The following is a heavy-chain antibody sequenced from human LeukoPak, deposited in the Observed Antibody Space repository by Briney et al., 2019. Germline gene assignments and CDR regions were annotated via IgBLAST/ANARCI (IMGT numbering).Heavy chain of an antibody. CDR2: ISAYNGNT. CDR1: GYTFTSYG. D-gene: IGHD2-2*01. V-gene: IGHV1-18*01. J-gene: IGHJ4*02. CDR3: ARDQHEIVVVPAAVDFDY. Sequence: ASVKVSRKASGYTFTSYGISWVRQAPGQGLEWMGWISAYNGNTNYAQKLQGRVTMTTDTSTSTAYMELRSLRSDDTAVYYCARDQHEIVVVPAAVDFDYWGQGTLVTVSS.